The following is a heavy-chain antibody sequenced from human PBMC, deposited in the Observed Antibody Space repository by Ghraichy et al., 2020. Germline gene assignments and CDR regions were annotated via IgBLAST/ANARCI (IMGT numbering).Heavy chain of an antibody. V-gene: IGHV3-74*01. CDR2: ISSDERTT. CDR3: VRSNGYLDY. CDR1: GFTFGSSW. Sequence: GDLRLSCAASGFTFGSSWMHWVRQAPGKGLVWVSHISSDERTTNYADSVKGRFTISRDNAKNTLYLQMNSLGAEEMALYYFVRSNGYLDYWGQGTLVTVSS. J-gene: IGHJ4*02. D-gene: IGHD3-22*01.